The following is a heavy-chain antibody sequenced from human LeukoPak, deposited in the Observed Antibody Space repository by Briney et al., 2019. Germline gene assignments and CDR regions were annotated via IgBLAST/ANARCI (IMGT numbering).Heavy chain of an antibody. V-gene: IGHV3-48*02. Sequence: GGSLRLSCAAAGFTFSAYSMNWVRQAPGKRLEWISYITSSSTTKYYAESVKGRFTISRDNAKNSLFLQMNSLRDADTAVYYCARVSNYHFDSWGQGILVTVSS. CDR2: ITSSSTTK. CDR1: GFTFSAYS. J-gene: IGHJ4*02. CDR3: ARVSNYHFDS. D-gene: IGHD4-11*01.